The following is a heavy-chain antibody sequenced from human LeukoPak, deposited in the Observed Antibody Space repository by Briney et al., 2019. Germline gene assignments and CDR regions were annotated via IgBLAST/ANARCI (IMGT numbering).Heavy chain of an antibody. CDR2: ISSSSSYI. CDR3: ARGDSGGMDY. Sequence: PGGSLRLSCAASGFTFSNYNMNWVRRAPGKGLEWVSSISSSSSYIYYADSVKGRFTISRDNANNSLYLQRNSLRAEDTTVYYCARGDSGGMDYWGQGTLVTVSS. D-gene: IGHD3-16*01. J-gene: IGHJ4*02. CDR1: GFTFSNYN. V-gene: IGHV3-21*01.